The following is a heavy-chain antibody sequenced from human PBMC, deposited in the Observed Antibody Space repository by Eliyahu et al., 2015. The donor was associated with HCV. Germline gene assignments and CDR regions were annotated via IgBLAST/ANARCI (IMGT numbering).Heavy chain of an antibody. CDR2: INHSGSP. Sequence: QVQLQQWGAGLLKPSETLSLTCAVYGGSFSGYYWSWIRQPPGKGLEWIGEINHSGSPHHHPSLKSRVTISIDTSKNQFSLILSSVTAADTAVYYCARLAWATVTTHYYYYYMDVWGKGTTVTVSS. J-gene: IGHJ6*03. V-gene: IGHV4-34*01. D-gene: IGHD4-17*01. CDR1: GGSFSGYY. CDR3: ARLAWATVTTHYYYYYMDV.